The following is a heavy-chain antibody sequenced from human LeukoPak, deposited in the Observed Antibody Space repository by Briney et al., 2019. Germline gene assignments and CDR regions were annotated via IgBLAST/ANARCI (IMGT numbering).Heavy chain of an antibody. V-gene: IGHV1-69*05. CDR1: GGTFSSYA. CDR2: IIPIFGTA. J-gene: IGHJ4*02. D-gene: IGHD1-20*01. CDR3: ARDAVITGLGSY. Sequence: SVKVSCKASGGTFSSYAISWVRQAPGQGLEWMGGIIPIFGTANYAQKFQGRVTITTDESTSTAYMELSSLRSEDTALYYCARDAVITGLGSYWGQGTLVTVSS.